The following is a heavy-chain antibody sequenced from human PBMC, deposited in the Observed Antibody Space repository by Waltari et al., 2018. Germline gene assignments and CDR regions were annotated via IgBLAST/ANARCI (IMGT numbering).Heavy chain of an antibody. V-gene: IGHV3-23*01. CDR1: GFTFSSSA. D-gene: IGHD3-3*01. J-gene: IGHJ4*02. CDR2: ISGSGGST. CDR3: AKKGMDVWSGYTPLGY. Sequence: EVQLLESGGGLVQPGGALRLSCAASGFTFSSSAMSWVRQAPGKGLEWVSAISGSGGSTYYADSVKGRFTISRDNSKNTLYLQMNSLRADDTAVYYCAKKGMDVWSGYTPLGYWGQGTLVTVSS.